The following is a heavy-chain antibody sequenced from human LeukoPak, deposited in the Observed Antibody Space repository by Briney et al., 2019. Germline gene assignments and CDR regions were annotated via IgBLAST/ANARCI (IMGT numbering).Heavy chain of an antibody. Sequence: GGSLRPSCAASGVTLSAHHMDWVGQAPGKGLEGVGRTRNKARGYTTEYAASVKGRFTISRDDSKTSLYLQMNSLKTEDTAVYFCARDGGEGDNSAFDIWGQGTVVTVSS. V-gene: IGHV3-72*01. CDR1: GVTLSAHH. CDR2: TRNKARGYTT. J-gene: IGHJ3*02. CDR3: ARDGGEGDNSAFDI. D-gene: IGHD3-16*01.